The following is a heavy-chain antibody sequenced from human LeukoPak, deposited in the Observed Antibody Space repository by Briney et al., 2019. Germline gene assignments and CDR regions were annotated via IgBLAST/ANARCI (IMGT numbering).Heavy chain of an antibody. CDR1: DYTFTNYG. CDR2: ISAYNGNT. V-gene: IGHV1-18*01. D-gene: IGHD2-2*03. J-gene: IGHJ4*02. CDR3: ARDGFCNDTICDKPFDY. Sequence: GASVKVSCKGSDYTFTNYGISWVRQAPGQGLEWMGWISAYNGNTNYAQKLQGRVTMSTDTSTSTAYMELRSLRSDDTAVYYCARDGFCNDTICDKPFDYWGQGTLVTVSS.